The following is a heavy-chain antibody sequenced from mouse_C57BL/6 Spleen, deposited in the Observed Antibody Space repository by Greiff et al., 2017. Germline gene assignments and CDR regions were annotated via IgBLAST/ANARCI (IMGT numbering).Heavy chain of an antibody. V-gene: IGHV1-69*01. CDR1: GYTFTSYW. J-gene: IGHJ4*01. D-gene: IGHD2-4*01. Sequence: VQLQQPGAELVMPGASVKLSCKASGYTFTSYWMHWVKQRPGQGLEWIGEIDPSDSYTNYNQKFKGKSTLTVDKSSSTAYMQLSSLTSEDSAVYYCARVGTIYYDYNYAMDYWGQGTSVTVSS. CDR2: IDPSDSYT. CDR3: ARVGTIYYDYNYAMDY.